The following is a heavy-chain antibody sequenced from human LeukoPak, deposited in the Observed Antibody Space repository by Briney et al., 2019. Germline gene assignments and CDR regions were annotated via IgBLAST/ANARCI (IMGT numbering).Heavy chain of an antibody. D-gene: IGHD1-26*01. CDR2: IDHSGSS. CDR3: ARGPRGTVGY. J-gene: IGHJ4*02. Sequence: SATLSLTCAVYGGSFSAYYRSWLRKPPGKALEWIVEIDHSGSSTYNPSFESRVTISTDASKNQFSLKLRCVTAADTAVYYCARGPRGTVGYWGQGTLVTGSS. V-gene: IGHV4-34*01. CDR1: GGSFSAYY.